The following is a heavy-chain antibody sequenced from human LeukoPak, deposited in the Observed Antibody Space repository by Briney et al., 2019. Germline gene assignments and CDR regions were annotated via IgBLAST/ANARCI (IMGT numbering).Heavy chain of an antibody. CDR2: IYTSGST. Sequence: HPSQTLSLTCTVSGGSITATGTYYWSWIRQPAGKGLEWIGRIYTSGSTHSNPSFKRHVTISVDSSKTRFFLNLSSVTAADTAVYYCARETVAGSRFDPWGQGTLVTVSS. J-gene: IGHJ5*02. CDR3: ARETVAGSRFDP. D-gene: IGHD2-15*01. CDR1: GGSITATGTYY. V-gene: IGHV4-61*02.